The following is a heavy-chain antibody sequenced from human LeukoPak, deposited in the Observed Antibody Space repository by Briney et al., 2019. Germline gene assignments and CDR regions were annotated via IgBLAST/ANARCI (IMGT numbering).Heavy chain of an antibody. Sequence: SETLSLTCAVYGGSFSGYYWSWIRQPAGKGLEWIGRIYTSGSTNYNPSLKSRVTISVDTSKNQFSLKLSSVTAADTAVYYCARERMGATWEAFDIWGQGTMVTVSS. D-gene: IGHD1-26*01. CDR2: IYTSGST. CDR1: GGSFSGYY. V-gene: IGHV4-4*07. CDR3: ARERMGATWEAFDI. J-gene: IGHJ3*02.